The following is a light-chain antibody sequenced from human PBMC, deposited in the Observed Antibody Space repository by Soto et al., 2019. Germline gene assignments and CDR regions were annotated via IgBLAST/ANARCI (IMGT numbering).Light chain of an antibody. CDR2: EVS. Sequence: QSVLTQPPSASGSPGQSVTISCTGTSSDVGYYNYVSWYQQHPGQAPKLIIYEVSKRPSGVPDRFSGSKSGHTASLTVSGLPAEDEADYYCGTYAGNNYHHLFGTGTNGTVL. CDR1: SSDVGYYNY. V-gene: IGLV2-8*01. CDR3: GTYAGNNYHHL. J-gene: IGLJ1*01.